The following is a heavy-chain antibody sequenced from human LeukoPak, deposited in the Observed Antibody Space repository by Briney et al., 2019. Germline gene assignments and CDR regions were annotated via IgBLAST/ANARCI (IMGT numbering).Heavy chain of an antibody. Sequence: ASVKVSCKASGYTSTSYAMHWVRQAPGQRLEWMGWINAGNGNTKYSQKFQGRVTITRDTSASTAYMELSSLRSEDTAVYYCARDGYNSVDPIRAFDIWGQGTMVTVSS. J-gene: IGHJ3*02. CDR2: INAGNGNT. V-gene: IGHV1-3*01. CDR3: ARDGYNSVDPIRAFDI. CDR1: GYTSTSYA. D-gene: IGHD5-24*01.